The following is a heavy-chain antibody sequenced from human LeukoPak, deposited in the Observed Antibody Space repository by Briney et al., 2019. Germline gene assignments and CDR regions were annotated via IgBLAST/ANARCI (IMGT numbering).Heavy chain of an antibody. V-gene: IGHV3-74*01. CDR1: GFTFSSYW. J-gene: IGHJ5*02. D-gene: IGHD6-19*01. Sequence: GGSLRLSCAASGFTFSSYWMHWVRHVPGKGLVWVSRINRDGSSRSYVDSVMGRFTISRDNAKNTLYLQLDSLRAEDTAVYYCARGLAVAGSSWFDPWGQGTLVSVSS. CDR3: ARGLAVAGSSWFDP. CDR2: INRDGSSR.